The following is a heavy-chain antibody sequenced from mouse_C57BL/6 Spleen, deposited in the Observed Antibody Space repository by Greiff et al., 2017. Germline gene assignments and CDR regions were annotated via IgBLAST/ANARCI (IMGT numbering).Heavy chain of an antibody. Sequence: VKLLESGPELVKPGASVKISCKASGYSFTSYYIPWVKQRPGQGLEWIGWIYPGSGNTKYNEKFKGKATLTADTSASTAYMQLSSLTSEDSAVDYCAREGKGYAMDDWGKGTSVTVSS. CDR3: AREGKGYAMDD. CDR1: GYSFTSYY. CDR2: IYPGSGNT. V-gene: IGHV1-66*01. J-gene: IGHJ4*01.